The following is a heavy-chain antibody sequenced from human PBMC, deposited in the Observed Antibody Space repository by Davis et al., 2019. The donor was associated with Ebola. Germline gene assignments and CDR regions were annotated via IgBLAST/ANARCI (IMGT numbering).Heavy chain of an antibody. CDR3: ARGSYGDHFDY. CDR1: GGSVSSGSYY. J-gene: IGHJ4*02. D-gene: IGHD4-17*01. CDR2: IYYSGST. V-gene: IGHV4-61*01. Sequence: GSLRLSCTVSGGSVSSGSYYWSWIRQPPGKGLEWIGYIYYSGSTNYNPPLKSRVTISVDTSKNQFSLKLSSVTAADTAVYYCARGSYGDHFDYWGQGTLVTVSS.